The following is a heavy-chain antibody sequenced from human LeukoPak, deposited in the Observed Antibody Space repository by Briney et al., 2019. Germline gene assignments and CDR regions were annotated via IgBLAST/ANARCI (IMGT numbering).Heavy chain of an antibody. D-gene: IGHD1-14*01. CDR1: GGSIRSSYYY. CDR2: IYHSGST. V-gene: IGHV4-39*07. CDR3: ARVGRYDRFFDY. J-gene: IGHJ4*02. Sequence: SETLSLTCTVSGGSIRSSYYYWGWIRQPPGKGLEWIGSIYHSGSTYYNPSLKSRVTISVDRSKNQFSLKLSSVTAADTAVYYCARVGRYDRFFDYWGQGTLVTVSS.